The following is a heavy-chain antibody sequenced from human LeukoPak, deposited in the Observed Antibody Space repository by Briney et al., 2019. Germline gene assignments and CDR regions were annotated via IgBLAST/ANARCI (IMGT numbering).Heavy chain of an antibody. J-gene: IGHJ1*01. CDR2: IYTSGST. CDR1: GGSISSYY. Sequence: SETLSLTCTVSGGSISSYYWSWIRRPAGKGLEWIGRIYTSGSTNYNPSLKSRVTMSVDTSKNQFSLKLSSVTAADTAVYYCASGYYRAEYFQHWGQGTLVTVSS. D-gene: IGHD3-3*01. CDR3: ASGYYRAEYFQH. V-gene: IGHV4-4*07.